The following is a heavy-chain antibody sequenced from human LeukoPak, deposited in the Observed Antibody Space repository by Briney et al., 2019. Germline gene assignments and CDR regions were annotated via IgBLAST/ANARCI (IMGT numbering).Heavy chain of an antibody. CDR1: GGSISSGGYS. CDR3: ARSLGYCSGGSCRDAFDI. CDR2: IYHSGST. J-gene: IGHJ3*02. Sequence: SQTLSLTCAVSGGSISSGGYSWSWIRQPPGKGLEWIGYIYHSGSTYYNPSLKSRVTISVDRPKNQFSLKLSSVTAADTAVYYCARSLGYCSGGSCRDAFDIWGQGTVVTVSS. D-gene: IGHD2-15*01. V-gene: IGHV4-30-2*01.